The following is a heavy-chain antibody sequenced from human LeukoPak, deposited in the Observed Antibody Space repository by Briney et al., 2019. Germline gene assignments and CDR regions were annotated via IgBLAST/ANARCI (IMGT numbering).Heavy chain of an antibody. Sequence: GGSLRLSCAASGFTFSSYGMSWVRRAPGKGLEWVSAISGSGGSTYYADSVKGRFTISRDNSKNTLYLQMNSLRAEDTAVYYCGRAAMASYYYYYYMDVWGKGTTVTVSS. V-gene: IGHV3-23*01. CDR2: ISGSGGST. CDR1: GFTFSSYG. CDR3: GRAAMASYYYYYYMDV. D-gene: IGHD2-2*01. J-gene: IGHJ6*03.